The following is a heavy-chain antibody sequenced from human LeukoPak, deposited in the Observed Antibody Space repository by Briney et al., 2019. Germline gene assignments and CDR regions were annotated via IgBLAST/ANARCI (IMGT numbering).Heavy chain of an antibody. V-gene: IGHV1-69*01. J-gene: IGHJ6*03. Sequence: SVKVSCKASGGTFSNCAFSWVRQAPGQGLESMGGITPMFGTPKYAQNFQGRVTITADETTRTAYMELNSLRSDDTAVYYCARRVANMPSRPNYSYFYVDVWGKGTTVTVSS. CDR1: GGTFSNCA. D-gene: IGHD6-6*01. CDR3: ARRVANMPSRPNYSYFYVDV. CDR2: ITPMFGTP.